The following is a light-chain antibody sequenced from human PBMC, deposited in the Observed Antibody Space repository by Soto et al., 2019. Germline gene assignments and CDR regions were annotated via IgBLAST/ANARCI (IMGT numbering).Light chain of an antibody. CDR3: SSYTSSTTYV. CDR1: SSYVGAYNY. CDR2: DVS. J-gene: IGLJ1*01. V-gene: IGLV2-14*01. Sequence: SSLPHPCSLSGSPGQSITLSCPGSSSYVGAYNYVSWYQQHPGKAPKLMIYDVSDRPSGVSNRLSGSKSGNTASLTISGFQPEHEAAYYCSSYTSSTTYVFGTGTKVTVL.